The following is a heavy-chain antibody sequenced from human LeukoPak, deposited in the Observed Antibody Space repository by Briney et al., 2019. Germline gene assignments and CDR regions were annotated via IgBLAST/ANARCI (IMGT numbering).Heavy chain of an antibody. CDR2: IYYSGST. J-gene: IGHJ6*02. D-gene: IGHD1-14*01. CDR1: GGSISSSSYY. Sequence: SETLSLTCTVSGGSISSSSYYWGWIRQPPGKGLEWIGSIYYSGSTYYNPSLKSRVTISVDTSKNQFSLKLSSVTAADTAVYYCARNNRVYRLPYYYYYGMDVWGQGTTVTVSS. V-gene: IGHV4-39*01. CDR3: ARNNRVYRLPYYYYYGMDV.